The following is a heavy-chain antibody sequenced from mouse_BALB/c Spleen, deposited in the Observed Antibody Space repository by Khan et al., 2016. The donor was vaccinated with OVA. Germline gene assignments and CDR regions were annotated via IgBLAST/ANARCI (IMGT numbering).Heavy chain of an antibody. CDR3: ARNYDYDEGLAY. V-gene: IGHV2-2*02. CDR2: IWSGGST. CDR1: GFSLTNYG. Sequence: QVRLQQSGPGLVQPSQSLSITCTVSGFSLTNYGVHWVRQSPGKGLEWLGLIWSGGSTDYNAAFISRLSISKDNSKSQVFFKMNSLQANDTAIYYCARNYDYDEGLAYWGQGTLVTVSA. J-gene: IGHJ3*01. D-gene: IGHD2-4*01.